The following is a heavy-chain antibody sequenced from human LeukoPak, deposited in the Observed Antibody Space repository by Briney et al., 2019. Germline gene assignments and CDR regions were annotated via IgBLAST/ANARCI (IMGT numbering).Heavy chain of an antibody. CDR1: GRSMSSSHW. D-gene: IGHD3-22*01. CDR3: ATDYYKYNDGSGPFEY. Sequence: SETLSLTCAGSGRSMSSSHWWSWVRQSPDKGVEWVGEIDHSGQTDYNASVKRRVTMSLDKSKNPFSLKMTSVTAADTAIYYCATDYYKYNDGSGPFEYWGQGTLVTVST. J-gene: IGHJ4*02. CDR2: IDHSGQT. V-gene: IGHV4-4*02.